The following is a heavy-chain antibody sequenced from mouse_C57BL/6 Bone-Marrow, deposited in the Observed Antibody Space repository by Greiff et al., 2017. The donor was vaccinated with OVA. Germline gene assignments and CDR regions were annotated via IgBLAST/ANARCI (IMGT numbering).Heavy chain of an antibody. CDR2: IYPGDGDT. V-gene: IGHV1-82*01. D-gene: IGHD1-1*01. J-gene: IGHJ3*01. Sequence: LVESGPELVKPGASVKISCKASGYAFSSSWMNWVKQRPGKGLEWIGRIYPGDGDTNYNGKFKGKATLTADKSSSTAYMQLSSLTSEDSAVYFCANYYGSSWGFAYWGQGTLVTVSA. CDR1: GYAFSSSW. CDR3: ANYYGSSWGFAY.